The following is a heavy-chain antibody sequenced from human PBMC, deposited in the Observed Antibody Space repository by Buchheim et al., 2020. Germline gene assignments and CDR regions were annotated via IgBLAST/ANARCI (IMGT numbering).Heavy chain of an antibody. D-gene: IGHD2-15*01. CDR1: GYTFTSYD. CDR3: ARVSCSGGSCYLTLFDY. J-gene: IGHJ4*02. CDR2: MNPNSGNT. Sequence: QVQLVQSGAEVKKPGASVKVSCKASGYTFTSYDINWVRQATGQGLEWMGWMNPNSGNTGYAQKFQGRATMTRHTSLSTAYMELSSLRSEDTAVYYCARVSCSGGSCYLTLFDYWGQGTL. V-gene: IGHV1-8*01.